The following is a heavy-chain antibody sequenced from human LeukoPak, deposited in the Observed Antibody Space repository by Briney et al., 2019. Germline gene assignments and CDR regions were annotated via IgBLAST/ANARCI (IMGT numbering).Heavy chain of an antibody. CDR2: INWNGGST. D-gene: IGHD3-3*01. CDR3: ARGPSLEWLDHMDV. Sequence: PGGSLRLSCAASGFTFDDYGMSWVRQAPGKGLEWVSGINWNGGSTGYADSVKGRFTISRDNAKNSLYLQMNSLRAEDMAFYYCARGPSLEWLDHMDVWGKGTTVTVSS. V-gene: IGHV3-20*04. CDR1: GFTFDDYG. J-gene: IGHJ6*03.